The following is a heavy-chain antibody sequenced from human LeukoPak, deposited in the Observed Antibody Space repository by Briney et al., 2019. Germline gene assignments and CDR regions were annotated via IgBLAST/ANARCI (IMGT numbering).Heavy chain of an antibody. V-gene: IGHV1-18*01. J-gene: IGHJ6*03. CDR3: AREKEVIAIGYYYYYMDV. CDR1: GYTFTSYG. CDR2: ISAYNGNT. Sequence: ASVEVSCKASGYTFTSYGISWVRQAPGQGLEWMGWISAYNGNTNYAQKLQGRVTMTTDTSTSTAYMELRSLRSDDTAVYYCAREKEVIAIGYYYYYMDVWGKGTTVTVSS. D-gene: IGHD2-21*01.